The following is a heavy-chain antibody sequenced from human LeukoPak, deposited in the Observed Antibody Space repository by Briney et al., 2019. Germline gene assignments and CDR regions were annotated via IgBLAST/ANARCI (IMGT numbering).Heavy chain of an antibody. CDR3: AKDIASGYDADYFDY. Sequence: GRSLRLSCAASGFTFSSYGMHWVRQAPGKGLEWVAVISYDGSNKYYADSVKGRFTISRDNAKNSLYLQMNSLRAEDTALYYCAKDIASGYDADYFDYWGQGTLVTVSS. CDR1: GFTFSSYG. CDR2: ISYDGSNK. J-gene: IGHJ4*02. V-gene: IGHV3-30*18. D-gene: IGHD5-12*01.